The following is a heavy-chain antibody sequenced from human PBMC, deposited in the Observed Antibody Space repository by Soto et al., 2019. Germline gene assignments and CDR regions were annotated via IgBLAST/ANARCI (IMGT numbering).Heavy chain of an antibody. CDR2: IYYSGST. J-gene: IGHJ6*02. CDR3: ARWDGSGGRYYYYGMDV. Sequence: QVQLQESGPGLVKPSQTLSLTCTVSGGSISSGGYYWSWIRQHPGKGLEWIGYIYYSGSTYYNPSLKSRVTISVDTSKNQFSLKLSSVTAADTAVYYCARWDGSGGRYYYYGMDVWGQGTTVTVSS. CDR1: GGSISSGGYY. V-gene: IGHV4-31*03. D-gene: IGHD3-10*01.